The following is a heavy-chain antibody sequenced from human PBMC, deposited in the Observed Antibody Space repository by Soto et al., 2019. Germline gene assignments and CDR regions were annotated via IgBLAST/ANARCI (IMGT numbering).Heavy chain of an antibody. V-gene: IGHV3-21*01. CDR2: ISSSSSYI. CDR1: GFTFSSYS. J-gene: IGHJ6*02. D-gene: IGHD2-21*02. CDR3: ERDLTATHEERGMDV. Sequence: EVQLVESGGGLVKPGGSLRLSCAASGFTFSSYSMNWVRQAPGKGLEWVSSISSSSSYIYYADSVKGRFTISRDNAKNSLYLQMNSLRAEDTAVYYCERDLTATHEERGMDVWGQGTTVTVSS.